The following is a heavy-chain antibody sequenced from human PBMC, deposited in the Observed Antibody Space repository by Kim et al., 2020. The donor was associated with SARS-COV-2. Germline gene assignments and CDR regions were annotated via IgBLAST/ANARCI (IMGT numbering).Heavy chain of an antibody. CDR2: IWYDGSNK. CDR1: GFTFSSYG. V-gene: IGHV3-33*01. CDR3: ARARGGWFGESAPDY. D-gene: IGHD3-10*01. Sequence: GGSLRLSCAASGFTFSSYGMHWVRQAPGKGLEWVAVIWYDGSNKYYADSVKGRFTISRDNSKNTLYLQMNSLRAEDTAVYYCARARGGWFGESAPDYWGQGTLVTVSS. J-gene: IGHJ4*02.